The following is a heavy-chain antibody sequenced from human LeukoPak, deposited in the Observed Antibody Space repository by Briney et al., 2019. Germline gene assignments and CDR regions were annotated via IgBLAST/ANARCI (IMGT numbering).Heavy chain of an antibody. CDR3: VTAAVAGTVY. D-gene: IGHD6-19*01. Sequence: PGGSLRLSCGASGFAFSNYGMNWVRQAPGKGLEWVSHISRSSTTIYYADSVKGRFTISRDNAKNSLYLQMNSLRDEDTAVYYCVTAAVAGTVYWGQGTLVTVSS. CDR1: GFAFSNYG. V-gene: IGHV3-48*02. CDR2: ISRSSTTI. J-gene: IGHJ4*02.